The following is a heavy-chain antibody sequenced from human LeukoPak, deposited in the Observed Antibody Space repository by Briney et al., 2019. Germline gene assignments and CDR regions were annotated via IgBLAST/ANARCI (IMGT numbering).Heavy chain of an antibody. CDR3: AKDSGFISVPSI. Sequence: PGGSLRLSCAASGFTFRSYGMHWVRQAPGKGLEWVAFIRYDGSSEDYADSVKGRFTISRDNSKNTLYLQMNGLRAEDTAVYYCAKDSGFISVPSIWGQGTMVTVSS. CDR2: IRYDGSSE. D-gene: IGHD3-10*01. CDR1: GFTFRSYG. V-gene: IGHV3-30*02. J-gene: IGHJ3*02.